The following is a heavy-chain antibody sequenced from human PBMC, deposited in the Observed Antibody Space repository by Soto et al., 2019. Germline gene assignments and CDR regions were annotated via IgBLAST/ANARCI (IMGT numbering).Heavy chain of an antibody. D-gene: IGHD1-26*01. CDR2: IYYSGST. CDR1: GGSISSGGYY. Sequence: QVQLQESGPGLVKPSQTLSLTCTVSGGSISSGGYYWSWIRQHPGKGLEWIGYIYYSGSTYYNPSLKLRVTISVDTSKNPFSLKLSSVTAADTAVYYCAREGGIVGATAADYWGQGTLVTVSS. V-gene: IGHV4-31*03. J-gene: IGHJ4*02. CDR3: AREGGIVGATAADY.